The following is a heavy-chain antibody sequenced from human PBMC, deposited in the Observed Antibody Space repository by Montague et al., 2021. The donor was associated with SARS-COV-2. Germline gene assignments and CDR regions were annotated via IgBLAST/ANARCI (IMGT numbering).Heavy chain of an antibody. V-gene: IGHV4-59*12. CDR1: GGSISSYY. CDR3: ARDGSQYYYDSGIDY. Sequence: SETLSLTCAVSGGSISSYYWSWIRQPPGKGLEWIGYIYYGGSTNYSPSFKSRVSISADTSNNQVSLSLSSVTAADTAVYYCARDGSQYYYDSGIDYWGQGILVTVSS. D-gene: IGHD3-10*01. J-gene: IGHJ4*02. CDR2: IYYGGST.